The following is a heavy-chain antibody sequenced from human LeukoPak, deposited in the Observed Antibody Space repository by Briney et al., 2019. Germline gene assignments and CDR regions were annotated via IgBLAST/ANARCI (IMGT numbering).Heavy chain of an antibody. D-gene: IGHD5/OR15-5a*01. Sequence: ASVKVSCKASGYTFTSYGLSWVRQAPGQGPEWMGWISAYNGNINYAQKFQGRLTLTTEKSTSTGYMELRSLRSDDTAVYYCARGLRIGFLEYWGQGTLVTVSS. CDR2: ISAYNGNI. CDR1: GYTFTSYG. V-gene: IGHV1-18*01. J-gene: IGHJ4*02. CDR3: ARGLRIGFLEY.